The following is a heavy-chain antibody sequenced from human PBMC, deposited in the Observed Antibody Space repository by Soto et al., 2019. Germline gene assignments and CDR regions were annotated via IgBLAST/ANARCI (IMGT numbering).Heavy chain of an antibody. J-gene: IGHJ5*02. CDR1: DYSIRSGYY. CDR2: IYHSGST. Sequence: PSETLSLTCAVSDYSIRSGYYWGWIRQPPGKGLEWIGSIYHSGSTFYKPSLKSRGTISIDTSKNQFSLRLSSVTAADTAVYYCARAHWEFQLLHWFDPWGQGTLVTVPS. CDR3: ARAHWEFQLLHWFDP. D-gene: IGHD2-2*01. V-gene: IGHV4-38-2*01.